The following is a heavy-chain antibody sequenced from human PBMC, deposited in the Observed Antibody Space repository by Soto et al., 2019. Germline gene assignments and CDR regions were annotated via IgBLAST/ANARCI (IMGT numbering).Heavy chain of an antibody. V-gene: IGHV1-3*01. CDR1: GYTFTSYA. D-gene: IGHD3-9*01. CDR3: ARGDVLIDY. J-gene: IGHJ4*02. CDR2: INAGNGNT. Sequence: QVQLVQSGAEVKKPGASVKISCKASGYTFTSYAMHWVLQAPGQRLEWMGWINAGNGNTKYSQKFQGRVTITRDTAASTAYMERSSLRAEDTAVDDCARGDVLIDYWGQGTLVTVSS.